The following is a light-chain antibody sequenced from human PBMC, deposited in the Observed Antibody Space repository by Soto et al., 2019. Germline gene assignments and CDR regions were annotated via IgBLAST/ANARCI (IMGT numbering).Light chain of an antibody. J-gene: IGKJ1*01. CDR3: QQYHIYSGT. CDR1: QTIDSW. Sequence: DIQMTQSPSTLSASVGDRVTITCRASQTIDSWLAWYQQRPGKPPNLLIYEASTLASGVPERFSGSGSGTEFTLTINSLQPDDFAAYYCQQYHIYSGTFGQGTKVDIK. CDR2: EAS. V-gene: IGKV1-5*03.